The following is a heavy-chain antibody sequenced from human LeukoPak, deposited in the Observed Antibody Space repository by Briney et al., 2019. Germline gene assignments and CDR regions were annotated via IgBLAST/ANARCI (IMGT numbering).Heavy chain of an antibody. V-gene: IGHV4-39*07. D-gene: IGHD3-9*01. J-gene: IGHJ4*02. CDR3: ARELTDFDY. Sequence: SETLSLTCTVSGGSISSSDYYWGWIRQPPGKGLEWIGEINHSGSTNYNPSLKSRVTISVDTSKNQFSLKLSSVTAADTAVYYCARELTDFDYWGQGTLVTVSS. CDR2: INHSGST. CDR1: GGSISSSDYY.